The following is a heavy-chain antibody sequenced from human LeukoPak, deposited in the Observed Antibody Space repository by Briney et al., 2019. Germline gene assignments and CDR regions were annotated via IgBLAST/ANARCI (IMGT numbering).Heavy chain of an antibody. Sequence: SETLSLTCSVSVDSINSYYWSWIRQPPGKGLEWIGYIYHSGSTNYNPSLKSRVTMSVDTSKNQFSLKLSSVTAADTAVYYCTRRGRNNWGEGNDYWGQGTLVTVSS. J-gene: IGHJ4*02. CDR1: VDSINSYY. CDR2: IYHSGST. CDR3: TRRGRNNWGEGNDY. V-gene: IGHV4-59*08. D-gene: IGHD1-1*01.